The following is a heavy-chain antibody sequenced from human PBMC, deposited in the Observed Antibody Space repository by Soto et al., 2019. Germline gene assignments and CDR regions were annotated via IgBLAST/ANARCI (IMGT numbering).Heavy chain of an antibody. CDR2: LFLDGSNK. V-gene: IGHV3-30*18. Sequence: GGSLRLSCAASGFTFSSYGMHWVRKAPGKGLEGVAVLFLDGSNKYYAASVKGRFTISRENSKNMLYLQMNSRRAADTAGYYFTNVWAVGVYYYYCIDVWGQATTVTVSS. J-gene: IGHJ6*02. CDR3: TNVWAVGVYYYYCIDV. D-gene: IGHD3-10*01. CDR1: GFTFSSYG.